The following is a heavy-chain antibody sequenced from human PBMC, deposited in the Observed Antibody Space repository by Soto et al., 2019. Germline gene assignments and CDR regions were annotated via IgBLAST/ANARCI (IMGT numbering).Heavy chain of an antibody. Sequence: SETLSLTCAVYGGSFSGYYWSWIRQPPGKGLEWIGEINHSGSTNYNPSLKSRVTISVDTSKNQFSLKLSSVTAADTAVYYCARRNYGSGSYYRNNWFDPWGQGTLVTVPQ. J-gene: IGHJ5*02. CDR3: ARRNYGSGSYYRNNWFDP. D-gene: IGHD3-10*01. V-gene: IGHV4-34*01. CDR2: INHSGST. CDR1: GGSFSGYY.